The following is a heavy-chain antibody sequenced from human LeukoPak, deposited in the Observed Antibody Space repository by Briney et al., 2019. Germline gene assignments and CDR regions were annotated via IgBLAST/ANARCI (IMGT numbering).Heavy chain of an antibody. D-gene: IGHD1-20*01. V-gene: IGHV4-39*07. J-gene: IGHJ5*02. CDR2: IYYSGST. CDR3: ARVSGPDNWNDVYGWFDP. Sequence: PSETLSLTCTVSGGSISSSSYYWGWIRQPPGKGLEWIGSIYYSGSTYYNPSLKSRVTISVDTSKNQFSLKLSSVTAADTAVYYCARVSGPDNWNDVYGWFDPWGQGTLVTVSS. CDR1: GGSISSSSYY.